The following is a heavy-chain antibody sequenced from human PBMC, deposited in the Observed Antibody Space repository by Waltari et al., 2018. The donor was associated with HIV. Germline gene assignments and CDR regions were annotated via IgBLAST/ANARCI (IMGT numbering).Heavy chain of an antibody. Sequence: QVQLQESGPGLVTPSQTLSLTCTVSGGSISSGFYYWSWIRQHPGKGLEWIGYIYYSGSTYYNPSLKSRVTISVDTSKSQFSLKLSSVTAADTAVYYCARHYYDSSGYLGHAFDIWGQGTMVTVSS. CDR3: ARHYYDSSGYLGHAFDI. D-gene: IGHD3-22*01. CDR2: IYYSGST. J-gene: IGHJ3*02. CDR1: GGSISSGFYY. V-gene: IGHV4-31*03.